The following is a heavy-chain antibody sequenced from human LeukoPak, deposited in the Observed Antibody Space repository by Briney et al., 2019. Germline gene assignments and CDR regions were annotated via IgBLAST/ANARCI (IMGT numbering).Heavy chain of an antibody. CDR1: GSTFSRYG. CDR3: ARDSSTTVIGAFDI. D-gene: IGHD4-17*01. V-gene: IGHV3-33*01. CDR2: IWYDGSNK. J-gene: IGHJ3*02. Sequence: GGSLRLSCGASGSTFSRYGMHWVRQAPGKGLEWVAIIWYDGSNKYYADSVKGRFTISRDNSKNTLYLQMNSLRAEDTAVYYCARDSSTTVIGAFDIWGQGTMVTVSS.